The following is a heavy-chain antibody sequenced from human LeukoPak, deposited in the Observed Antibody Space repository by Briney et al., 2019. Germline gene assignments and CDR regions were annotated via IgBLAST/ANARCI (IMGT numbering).Heavy chain of an antibody. CDR2: INPNIGGT. CDR3: VRGAVVITTGPLGY. J-gene: IGHJ4*02. D-gene: IGHD2-21*01. Sequence: ALVKVSCKASVYTFTDYYLHWARQSPGQGREWMAWINPNIGGTNYAQNFQARVTMTKDTSIRTAYLALSSLRSDDTAVYYCVRGAVVITTGPLGYWGQGTLVTVPP. V-gene: IGHV1-2*02. CDR1: VYTFTDYY.